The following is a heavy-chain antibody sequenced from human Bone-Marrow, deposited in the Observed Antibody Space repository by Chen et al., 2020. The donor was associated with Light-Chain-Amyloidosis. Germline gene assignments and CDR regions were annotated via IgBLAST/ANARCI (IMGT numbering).Heavy chain of an antibody. J-gene: IGHJ4*02. D-gene: IGHD3-16*02. V-gene: IGHV3-7*03. CDR3: ARANYWGSYRYNAQGFDY. Sequence: EVQLLESGGGLVQPGESLTLSCVASGLIFSRFWMTWVRQRPGKGLEWVANIKQNGTERYYVDSVKGRFTISRDNTKNSVYLQMNTFRAEDTAVYYCARANYWGSYRYNAQGFDYWGRGTLVTVSS. CDR1: GLIFSRFW. CDR2: IKQNGTER.